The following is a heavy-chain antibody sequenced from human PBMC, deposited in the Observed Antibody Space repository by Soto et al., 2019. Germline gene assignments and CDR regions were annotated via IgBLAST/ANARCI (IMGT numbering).Heavy chain of an antibody. CDR1: GFPFSAYN. V-gene: IGHV3-21*01. J-gene: IGHJ4*02. Sequence: GGSLRLSCTVSGFPFSAYNINWVRQAPGKGLEWVSSITVGSSHIYQPNSMKGRFTIPRDDAKNSVYLQIDSLRDGDTALYYCSRSPEVGVRGAYWGQGTLVTVSS. D-gene: IGHD3-16*01. CDR2: ITVGSSHI. CDR3: SRSPEVGVRGAY.